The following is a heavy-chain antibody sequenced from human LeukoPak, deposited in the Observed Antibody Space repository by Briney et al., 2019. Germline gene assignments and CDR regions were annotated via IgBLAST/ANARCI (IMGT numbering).Heavy chain of an antibody. CDR2: INSDGSST. CDR3: ARANCSSTSCHTTTIDY. CDR1: GFTFSSYW. J-gene: IGHJ4*02. V-gene: IGHV3-74*01. Sequence: GGSLRLSCAASGFTFSSYWMHWVRQAPGTGLVWVSRINSDGSSTNYADSVKGRFTISRDNAKNTLYLQMNSLKAEDTAVYYCARANCSSTSCHTTTIDYWGQGTLVTVSS. D-gene: IGHD2-2*01.